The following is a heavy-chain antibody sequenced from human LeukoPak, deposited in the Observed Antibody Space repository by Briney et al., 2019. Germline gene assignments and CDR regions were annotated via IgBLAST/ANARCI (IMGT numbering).Heavy chain of an antibody. CDR3: ARHAMVAAPIDY. J-gene: IGHJ4*02. CDR1: GXSISSSRYY. V-gene: IGHV4-39*01. Sequence: SETLSLTCTVSGXSISSSRYYWGWIRQPPGKGLEWIGSIYYSGSTYYKPSLKSRVTISVDTSKNQFSLKLSSVTAADTAVYYCARHAMVAAPIDYWGQGTLVTVSS. CDR2: IYYSGST. D-gene: IGHD2-15*01.